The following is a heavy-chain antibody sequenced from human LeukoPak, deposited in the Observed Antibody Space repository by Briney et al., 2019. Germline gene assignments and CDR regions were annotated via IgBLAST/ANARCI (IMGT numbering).Heavy chain of an antibody. D-gene: IGHD2-15*01. J-gene: IGHJ4*02. V-gene: IGHV3-30*01. Sequence: PGRSLRLSCAASGFSFSYYAMHWVRQAPGKGLEWVAVISNNGTNKYYADSVKGRFTISRDNSKNTLYLQMNSLRAEDTAVYYCARSTGDCSGGTCYSDFDCWGQGTPVTVSS. CDR1: GFSFSYYA. CDR2: ISNNGTNK. CDR3: ARSTGDCSGGTCYSDFDC.